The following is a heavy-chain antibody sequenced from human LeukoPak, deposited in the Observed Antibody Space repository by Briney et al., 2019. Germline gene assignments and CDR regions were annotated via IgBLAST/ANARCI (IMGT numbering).Heavy chain of an antibody. V-gene: IGHV3-21*01. Sequence: PGESLRLSCAASGFTFSSYSMNWVRQAPGKGLEWVSSISSSSSYIYYADSVKGRFTISRDNAKNSLYLQMNSLRAEDTAVYYCARVRYYYDSSGYMTLDYWGQGTLVTVSS. CDR2: ISSSSSYI. CDR1: GFTFSSYS. J-gene: IGHJ4*02. D-gene: IGHD3-22*01. CDR3: ARVRYYYDSSGYMTLDY.